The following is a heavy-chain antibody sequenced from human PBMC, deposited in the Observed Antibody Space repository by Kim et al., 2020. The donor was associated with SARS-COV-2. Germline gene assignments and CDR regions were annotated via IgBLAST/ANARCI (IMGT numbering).Heavy chain of an antibody. CDR3: ARNLQPRYYHGLYGMDV. CDR2: ISAYNGNT. CDR1: GYTFTSYG. D-gene: IGHD3-10*01. J-gene: IGHJ6*02. V-gene: IGHV1-18*01. Sequence: ASVKVSCKASGYTFTSYGISWVRQAPGQGLEGMGWISAYNGNTNYAQKLQGRVTMTTDTSTSTAYMELRSLRSDDTAVYYCARNLQPRYYHGLYGMDVWGQGTTVTVSS.